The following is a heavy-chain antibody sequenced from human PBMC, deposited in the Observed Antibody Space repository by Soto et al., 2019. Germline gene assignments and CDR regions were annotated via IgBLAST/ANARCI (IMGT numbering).Heavy chain of an antibody. CDR1: GYTFTSYY. CDR3: ARAMGHINCFDP. D-gene: IGHD3-10*01. Sequence: GASVKVSCKASGYTFTSYYMHWVRQAPGQGLEWMGIINPSGGSTSYAQKFQGRVTMTRDTSTSTVYMELSRLRSEDTAVYYCARAMGHINCFDPWGQGTLVTVSS. V-gene: IGHV1-46*01. CDR2: INPSGGST. J-gene: IGHJ5*02.